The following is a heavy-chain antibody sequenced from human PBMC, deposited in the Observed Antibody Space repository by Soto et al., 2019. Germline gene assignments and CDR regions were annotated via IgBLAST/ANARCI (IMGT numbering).Heavy chain of an antibody. J-gene: IGHJ4*02. Sequence: QITLKESGPTLVKPTQTLTLTCTFSGFSLSTSRVGVGWIRQPPGKALEWLALIYWDDDKRYSPSLKTRLTITKDTSKNHVVLTMTNMDPVDTAMYYCEHYRIFGDYLYYFDSWGQGTLVTVSS. CDR1: GFSLSTSRVG. D-gene: IGHD4-17*01. CDR3: EHYRIFGDYLYYFDS. V-gene: IGHV2-5*02. CDR2: IYWDDDK.